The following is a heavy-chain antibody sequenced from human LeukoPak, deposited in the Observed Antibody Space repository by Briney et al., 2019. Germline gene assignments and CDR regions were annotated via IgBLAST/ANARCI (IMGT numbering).Heavy chain of an antibody. J-gene: IGHJ5*02. CDR3: AKDRYGSGSNWFDP. Sequence: TGGSLRLSCAVSGFTFSSNGVHWVRQAPGKGLEWVAVILHDGSNKYHADSVKGRFTISRDNSKKTLYLQMNNLTSEDTAVYYCAKDRYGSGSNWFDPWGQGTLVTVSS. CDR1: GFTFSSNG. CDR2: ILHDGSNK. D-gene: IGHD3-10*01. V-gene: IGHV3-30*18.